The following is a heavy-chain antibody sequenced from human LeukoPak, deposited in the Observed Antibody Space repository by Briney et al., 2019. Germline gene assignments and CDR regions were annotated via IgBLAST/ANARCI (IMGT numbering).Heavy chain of an antibody. CDR2: IKSKTDGGTT. Sequence: GGALRLSCAASGFTFSNAWRSWVRQAPGKGLEWVGRIKSKTDGGTTDYAATVKGRFTISRDESKNTLYLQMNSLKTEATAVYYCTTDRSRAAAGTRYWGQGTLVTVSS. J-gene: IGHJ4*02. CDR3: TTDRSRAAAGTRY. V-gene: IGHV3-15*01. CDR1: GFTFSNAW. D-gene: IGHD6-13*01.